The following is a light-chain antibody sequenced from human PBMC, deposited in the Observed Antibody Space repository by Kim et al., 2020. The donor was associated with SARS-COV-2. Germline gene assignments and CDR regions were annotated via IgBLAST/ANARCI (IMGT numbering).Light chain of an antibody. CDR3: AAWDDSLNGPV. V-gene: IGLV1-44*01. J-gene: IGLJ3*02. CDR1: SSNIGSNT. CDR2: DNS. Sequence: GQRVTISCSGSSSNIGSNTVTWYQHYPGTAPKFIIYDNSQRPGGVPGRFSGSKSGTSASLAISGLQSEDEAYYYCAAWDDSLNGPVFGGGTQLTVL.